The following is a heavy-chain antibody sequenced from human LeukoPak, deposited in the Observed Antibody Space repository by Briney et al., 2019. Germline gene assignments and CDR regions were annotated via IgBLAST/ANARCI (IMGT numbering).Heavy chain of an antibody. CDR3: XXXXXXXXXYDSSGYRDY. D-gene: IGHD3-22*01. CDR2: IYPGDSDT. CDR1: GYSFTSYW. Sequence: GESLKISCKGSGYSFTSYWIGWVRQMPGKGLEWMGIIYPGDSDTRYSPSFQGQVTISADKAISTAYLQWSSLKAADTAMYYXXXXXXXXXXYDSSGYRDYWGQGTLVTVSS. J-gene: IGHJ4*02. V-gene: IGHV5-51*01.